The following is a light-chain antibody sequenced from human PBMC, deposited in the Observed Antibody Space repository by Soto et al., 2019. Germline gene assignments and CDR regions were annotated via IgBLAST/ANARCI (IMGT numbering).Light chain of an antibody. J-gene: IGKJ3*01. V-gene: IGKV3-20*01. Sequence: EIVLTQSPGTLSLSPGERATLSCSASQSINNRYLAWYQQKPGQAPRLIIYGASSRATGIPDRFSGSGSGTDFTLNNSRLEPEGVAVYYGQQFGSSPGFTFGSGTKVAMK. CDR1: QSINNRY. CDR3: QQFGSSPGFT. CDR2: GAS.